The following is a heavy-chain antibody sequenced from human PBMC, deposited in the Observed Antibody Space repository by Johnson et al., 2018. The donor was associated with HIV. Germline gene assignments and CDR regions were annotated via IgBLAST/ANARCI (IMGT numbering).Heavy chain of an antibody. Sequence: VQLVESGGGLVKPGGSLRLSCAASGFTFSNAWMSWVRQAPGKGLEWVGRIKSKTDGGTTDYAAPVKGRFTISRDDSKNTLYLQMNSLKTEDTAVYYCTTDREYCSGGSCYLNAFDIWGQGTMVTVS. D-gene: IGHD2-15*01. CDR3: TTDREYCSGGSCYLNAFDI. J-gene: IGHJ3*02. CDR1: GFTFSNAW. CDR2: IKSKTDGGTT. V-gene: IGHV3-15*01.